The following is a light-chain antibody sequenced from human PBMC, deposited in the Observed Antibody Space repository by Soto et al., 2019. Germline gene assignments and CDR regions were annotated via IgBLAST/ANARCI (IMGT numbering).Light chain of an antibody. J-gene: IGKJ2*01. Sequence: DIQMTQSPSTLSASVGDRVTITCRASQSISSWLAWYQQKPGKAPKLLIYTASSLESGVPSRFSGSGSGTEFTLTISSLQPHDFATYYCQEYNSHSRYTFGQGTKLEIK. CDR1: QSISSW. CDR2: TAS. CDR3: QEYNSHSRYT. V-gene: IGKV1-5*03.